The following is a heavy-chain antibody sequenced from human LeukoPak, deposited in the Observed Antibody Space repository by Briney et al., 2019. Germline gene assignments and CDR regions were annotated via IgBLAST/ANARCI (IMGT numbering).Heavy chain of an antibody. D-gene: IGHD3-10*01. CDR1: GGSFSGYY. CDR2: INHSGST. J-gene: IGHJ4*02. CDR3: ARGRGPYTTVRGVISRYFDY. Sequence: PSEPLSLTCAVYGGSFSGYYWSWIRQPPGKGLEWLGEINHSGSTNYNPSLKSRVTISVDTSKNQFSLKLSSVTAADTAVYYCARGRGPYTTVRGVISRYFDYWGQGTLVTVSA. V-gene: IGHV4-34*01.